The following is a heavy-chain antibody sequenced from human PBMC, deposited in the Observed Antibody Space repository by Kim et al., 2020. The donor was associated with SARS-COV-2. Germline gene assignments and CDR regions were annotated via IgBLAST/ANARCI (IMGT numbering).Heavy chain of an antibody. Sequence: GESLQISCKGSGYSFSDYWIGWVRQMPGKGLEWMGIIYPGDSDTRYSPSFQGQVTMSVDKSISTAYLQWSSLKASDTAMYYCAASSVLLWFGELFSPFDYWGQGTLVTVSS. CDR1: GYSFSDYW. D-gene: IGHD3-10*01. V-gene: IGHV5-51*01. CDR2: IYPGDSDT. CDR3: AASSVLLWFGELFSPFDY. J-gene: IGHJ4*02.